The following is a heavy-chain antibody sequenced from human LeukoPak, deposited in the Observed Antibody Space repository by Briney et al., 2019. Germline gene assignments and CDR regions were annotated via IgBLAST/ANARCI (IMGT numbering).Heavy chain of an antibody. Sequence: SVKVSCKASGGTFSSYAISWVRQAPGQGLGWMGGIIPIFGTANYAQKFQGRVTITADESTSTAYMELSSLRSEDTAVYYCARAGSYGDYLDYWGQGTLVTVSS. D-gene: IGHD4-17*01. CDR3: ARAGSYGDYLDY. CDR1: GGTFSSYA. CDR2: IIPIFGTA. J-gene: IGHJ4*02. V-gene: IGHV1-69*13.